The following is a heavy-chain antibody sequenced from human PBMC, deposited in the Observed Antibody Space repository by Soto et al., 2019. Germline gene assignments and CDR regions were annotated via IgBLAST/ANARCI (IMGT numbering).Heavy chain of an antibody. CDR2: IRSKANSDAT. CDR1: GFTFSDSA. Sequence: EVQLVESGGGLVQPGGSLKLSCAASGFTFSDSAMHWVRQASGKGLEWVGRIRSKANSDATAYAASVKGRFTISRDDSKNTAYLQMNSLKIEDTAVYYFTQPAGVVVAATTYYYGMDVWCQGTTVTVSS. D-gene: IGHD2-15*01. J-gene: IGHJ6*02. CDR3: TQPAGVVVAATTYYYGMDV. V-gene: IGHV3-73*02.